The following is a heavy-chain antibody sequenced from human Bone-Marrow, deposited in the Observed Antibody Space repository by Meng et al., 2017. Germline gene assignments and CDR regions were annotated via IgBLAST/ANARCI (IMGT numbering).Heavy chain of an antibody. Sequence: AASLRLSCAASGFTFSDYYMSWIRPAPGKGLEWVSYISSSGSTIYYADSVKGRFTISRDNAKNSLYLQMNSLRAEDTAVYYCARAFATAAGYYYYGMDVWGQGTTVTVSS. CDR2: ISSSGSTI. CDR3: ARAFATAAGYYYYGMDV. J-gene: IGHJ6*02. D-gene: IGHD6-13*01. V-gene: IGHV3-11*04. CDR1: GFTFSDYY.